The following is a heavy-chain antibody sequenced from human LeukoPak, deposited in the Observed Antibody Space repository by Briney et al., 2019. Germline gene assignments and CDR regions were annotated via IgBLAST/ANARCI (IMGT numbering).Heavy chain of an antibody. D-gene: IGHD3-16*01. V-gene: IGHV4-61*02. J-gene: IGHJ6*03. CDR1: GGSISSGSYY. CDR3: ARETSQKGAHYMDV. CDR2: TYTSGST. Sequence: SETLSLTCTVSGGSISSGSYYWSWIRQPAGQGLEYIGRTYTSGSTNYNPSLKSRVTISVDTSKNQFSLKLSSVTAADTAVYYCARETSQKGAHYMDVWGKGTTVTISS.